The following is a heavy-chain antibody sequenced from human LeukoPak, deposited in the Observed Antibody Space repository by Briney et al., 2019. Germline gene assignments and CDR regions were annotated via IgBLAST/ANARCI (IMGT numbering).Heavy chain of an antibody. CDR2: IYWNDDK. D-gene: IGHD4-17*01. J-gene: IGHJ4*02. V-gene: IGHV2-5*01. CDR1: GFSLSTSGVG. CDR3: AHRGIYGDPEI. Sequence: SGPTLVKPTQTLTLTCTFSGFSLSTSGVGVGWIRQPPGKALQWLALIYWNDDKRYSPSLKSRLTITKDTSKNQVVLTMTNMDPVDTATYYCAHRGIYGDPEIWGQGTLVTVSS.